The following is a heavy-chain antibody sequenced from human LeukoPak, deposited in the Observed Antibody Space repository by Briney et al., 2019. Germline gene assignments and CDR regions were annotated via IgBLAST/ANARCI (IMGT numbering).Heavy chain of an antibody. CDR2: INHSGST. CDR1: GGSFSGYY. J-gene: IGHJ6*02. CDR3: ASWYGLDV. V-gene: IGHV4-34*01. Sequence: SETLSLTCAVYGGSFSGYYWSWTRQPPGKGLEWIGEINHSGSTNYNPSLKSRVTISVDTSKNQFSLKLSSVTAADTAVYYCASWYGLDVWGQRTTVTVSS.